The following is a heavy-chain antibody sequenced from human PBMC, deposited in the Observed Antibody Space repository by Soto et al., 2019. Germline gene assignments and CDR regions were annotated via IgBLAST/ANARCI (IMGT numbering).Heavy chain of an antibody. D-gene: IGHD3-16*02. Sequence: QVQLVESGGGVVQPGRSLRLSCAASGFSFSSYGMHWVRQAPGKGLEWVALTSNDGSNEYYADPVKGRFTISRDNSKNTLYLQMNSLRAEDTAVYHCSKSLAYAHYYYGLDVWGQGTTVTVSS. V-gene: IGHV3-30*18. CDR1: GFSFSSYG. J-gene: IGHJ6*02. CDR2: TSNDGSNE. CDR3: SKSLAYAHYYYGLDV.